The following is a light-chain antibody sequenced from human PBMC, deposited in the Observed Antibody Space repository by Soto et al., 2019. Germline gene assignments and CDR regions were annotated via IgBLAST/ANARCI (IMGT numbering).Light chain of an antibody. V-gene: IGKV1-5*03. CDR3: QQHTT. CDR1: QGISSW. J-gene: IGKJ1*01. Sequence: DIQMPQSPSALSASVGDRVTITCRGSQGISSWLAWYQQKPGKAPRLLIYKASSLASGVPSRFSGSGSGTEFTLTISRLQPEDVANYHCQQHTTFGQGTKVEI. CDR2: KAS.